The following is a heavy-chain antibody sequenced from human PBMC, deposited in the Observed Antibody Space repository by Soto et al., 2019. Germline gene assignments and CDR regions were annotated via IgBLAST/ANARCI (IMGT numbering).Heavy chain of an antibody. V-gene: IGHV1-69*13. CDR2: IIPIFGTA. Sequence: SVKVSCKASGGTFSSYAISWVRQAPGQGLEWMGGIIPIFGTANYAQKFQGRVTITADESTSTAYMELSSLRSEDTAVYYCARNSPRTSGYYRWYFDYWGQGTLVTVSS. CDR3: ARNSPRTSGYYRWYFDY. D-gene: IGHD3-3*01. J-gene: IGHJ4*02. CDR1: GGTFSSYA.